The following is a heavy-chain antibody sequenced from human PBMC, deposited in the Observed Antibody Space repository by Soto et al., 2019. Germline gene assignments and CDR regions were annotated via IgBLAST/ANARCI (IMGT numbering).Heavy chain of an antibody. CDR3: ARETNNWNNGVATIKGPFDY. D-gene: IGHD5-12*01. CDR2: INHSGST. CDR1: GGSFSGYH. Sequence: SETLSLTCAVYGGSFSGYHWSWIRQPPGKGLEWIGEINHSGSTNYNPSLKSRVTISVDTSKNQFSLKLSSVTAADTAVYYCARETNNWNNGVATIKGPFDYWGQGTLVTVSS. V-gene: IGHV4-34*01. J-gene: IGHJ4*02.